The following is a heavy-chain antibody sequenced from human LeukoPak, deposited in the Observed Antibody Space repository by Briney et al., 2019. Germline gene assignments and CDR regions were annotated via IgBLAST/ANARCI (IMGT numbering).Heavy chain of an antibody. J-gene: IGHJ4*02. V-gene: IGHV3-23*01. Sequence: GGSLRLSCAASGFTCSSYAMSWVRQAPGKGLEWVSAISGSGGSTYYADSVKGRFTISRDNSKNTLYLQMNSLRAEDTAVYYCAKDQYYYDSSGYSGGFDYWGQGTLVTVSS. CDR1: GFTCSSYA. CDR2: ISGSGGST. D-gene: IGHD3-22*01. CDR3: AKDQYYYDSSGYSGGFDY.